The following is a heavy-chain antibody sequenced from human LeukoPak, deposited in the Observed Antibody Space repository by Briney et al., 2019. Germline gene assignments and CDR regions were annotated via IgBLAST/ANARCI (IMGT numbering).Heavy chain of an antibody. CDR3: ARNASSGFFND. J-gene: IGHJ1*01. Sequence: MPSETLSLTCTVSGFSIINTHYWGWIRQSPGKGLEWIGSIHHSGNRFESGSTHYNPSLRSPVVVSADTSKNQFSLTLKSVTAADTAVYFCARNASSGFFNDWGQGILVTVSS. D-gene: IGHD6-25*01. CDR1: GFSIINTHY. CDR2: IHHSGNRFESGST. V-gene: IGHV4-38-2*02.